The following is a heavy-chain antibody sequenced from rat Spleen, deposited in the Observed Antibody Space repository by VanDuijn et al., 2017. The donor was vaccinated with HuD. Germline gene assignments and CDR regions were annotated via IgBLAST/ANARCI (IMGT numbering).Heavy chain of an antibody. D-gene: IGHD1-12*02. Sequence: EVQLQESGPGLVKPSQSLSLTCSVTGYSITSNYWGWIRKFPGNKMEWMGYISYSGSTSYNPSLKSRISITRDTSKNQFFLQVNSVTTDDTATYYCAGHYDGTYPFTYWGQGTLVTVSS. CDR1: GYSITSNY. CDR2: ISYSGST. CDR3: AGHYDGTYPFTY. J-gene: IGHJ3*01. V-gene: IGHV3-1*01.